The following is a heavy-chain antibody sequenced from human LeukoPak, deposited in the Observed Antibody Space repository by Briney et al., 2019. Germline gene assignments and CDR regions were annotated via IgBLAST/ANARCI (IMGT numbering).Heavy chain of an antibody. J-gene: IGHJ4*02. CDR1: GYTFTSYG. Sequence: ASVKVSCKASGYTFTSYGISWVRQAPGQGLEWMGWINPNSGGTNYAQKFQGRVTMTRDTSISTAYMELSRLRSDDTAVYYCARGDDSSGAPTDYWGQGTLVTVSS. D-gene: IGHD3-22*01. CDR2: INPNSGGT. CDR3: ARGDDSSGAPTDY. V-gene: IGHV1-2*02.